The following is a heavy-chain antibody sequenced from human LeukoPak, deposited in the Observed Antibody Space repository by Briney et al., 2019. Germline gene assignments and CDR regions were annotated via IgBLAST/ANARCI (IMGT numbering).Heavy chain of an antibody. CDR1: GYIFNSYG. J-gene: IGHJ4*02. D-gene: IGHD1-26*01. Sequence: ASVKVSCKASGYIFNSYGISWVRQAPGQGLEWMGWISAFNGNTNYAQKFQGRVIMTTGTSTNTAYMELRSLSSDDTAVYFCARDPVGANGVFDYWGQGTLVTVSS. CDR3: ARDPVGANGVFDY. CDR2: ISAFNGNT. V-gene: IGHV1-18*01.